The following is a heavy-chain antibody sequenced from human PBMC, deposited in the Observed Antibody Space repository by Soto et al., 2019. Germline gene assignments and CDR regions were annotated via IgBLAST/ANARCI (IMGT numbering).Heavy chain of an antibody. CDR2: IYYSGST. CDR1: GGSISSGDYY. D-gene: IGHD6-13*01. J-gene: IGHJ4*02. V-gene: IGHV4-30-4*01. Sequence: SETLSLTCTFSGGSISSGDYYWSWIRQPPGKGLEWIGYIYYSGSTYYNPSLKSRVTISVDTSKNQFSLKLSSVTAADTAVYYCARDRRVAAAGLFDYWGQGTLVTVSS. CDR3: ARDRRVAAAGLFDY.